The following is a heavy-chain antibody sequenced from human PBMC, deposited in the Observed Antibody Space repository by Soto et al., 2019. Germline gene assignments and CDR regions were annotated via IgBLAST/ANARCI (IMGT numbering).Heavy chain of an antibody. Sequence: GGSLRLSYAASGFTFSSYSMNWVRQAPGKGLEWVSSISSSSSYIYYADSVKGRFTISRDNAKNSLYLQMNSLRAEDTAVYYCARDRGGATEYFQHWGQGTLVTVSS. CDR3: ARDRGGATEYFQH. J-gene: IGHJ1*01. D-gene: IGHD1-26*01. V-gene: IGHV3-21*01. CDR2: ISSSSSYI. CDR1: GFTFSSYS.